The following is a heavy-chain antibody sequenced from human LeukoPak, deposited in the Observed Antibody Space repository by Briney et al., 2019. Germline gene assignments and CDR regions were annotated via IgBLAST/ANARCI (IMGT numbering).Heavy chain of an antibody. Sequence: GGSLRLSXAASGFTFDDYAMHWVRQAPGKGLEWVSLISGDGGSTYYADPVKGRFTISRDNSKNSLYLQMNSLRTEDTALYYCAKTYCGGDCYSRALAFDIWGQGTMVTVSS. CDR2: ISGDGGST. J-gene: IGHJ3*02. CDR3: AKTYCGGDCYSRALAFDI. D-gene: IGHD2-21*02. V-gene: IGHV3-43*02. CDR1: GFTFDDYA.